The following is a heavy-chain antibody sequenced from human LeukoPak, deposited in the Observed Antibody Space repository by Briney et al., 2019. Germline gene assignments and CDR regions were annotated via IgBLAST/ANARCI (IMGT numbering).Heavy chain of an antibody. Sequence: SETLSLTCAVYGGSFSGYYWSWIRQPPGKGLEWIGEINHSGSTNYNPSLKSRVTISVDTSKNQFSLKLSSVTAAGTAVYYCAREISWLLWFGEKQVYLDYWGQGTLVTVSS. J-gene: IGHJ4*02. CDR3: AREISWLLWFGEKQVYLDY. CDR2: INHSGST. D-gene: IGHD3-10*01. V-gene: IGHV4-34*01. CDR1: GGSFSGYY.